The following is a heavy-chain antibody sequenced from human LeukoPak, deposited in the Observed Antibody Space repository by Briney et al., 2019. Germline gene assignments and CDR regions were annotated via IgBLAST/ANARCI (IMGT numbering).Heavy chain of an antibody. Sequence: GGSLRLSCAASGFTFSSYGMHWVRQAPGKGLEWVAFIRYDGSNKYYADSVKGRFTISRDNSKNTLYLQMNSLRAEDTAVYYCARDLSEMATMAGDYWGQGTLVTVSS. CDR1: GFTFSSYG. CDR3: ARDLSEMATMAGDY. CDR2: IRYDGSNK. D-gene: IGHD5-24*01. J-gene: IGHJ4*02. V-gene: IGHV3-30*02.